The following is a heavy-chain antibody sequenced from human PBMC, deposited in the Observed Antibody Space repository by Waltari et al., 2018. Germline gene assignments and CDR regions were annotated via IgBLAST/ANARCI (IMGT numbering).Heavy chain of an antibody. V-gene: IGHV4-38-2*01. CDR1: GYSISSGYY. J-gene: IGHJ4*02. Sequence: QVQLQESGPGLVKPSETLSLTCAVSGYSISSGYYWGWIRQPPGKGLEWVGSIYHSGSTYYNPSLNSRVTISVYTSKNQFSLRLSAVTAADTAVYSCARGPRGGYNSNPIYFDYWGQGTLVTVSS. CDR2: IYHSGST. D-gene: IGHD1-1*01. CDR3: ARGPRGGYNSNPIYFDY.